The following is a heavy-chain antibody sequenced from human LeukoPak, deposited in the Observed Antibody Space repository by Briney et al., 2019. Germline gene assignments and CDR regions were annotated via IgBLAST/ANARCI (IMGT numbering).Heavy chain of an antibody. J-gene: IGHJ1*01. Sequence: ASVKVSYKASGYTFTSYGISWVRQAPGQGLEWMGWISAYNGNTNYAQKLQGRVTMTTDTSTSTAYMELRSLRFDDTAVYYCASTHLHLGYFQHWGQGTLVTVSS. D-gene: IGHD3-16*01. CDR2: ISAYNGNT. CDR3: ASTHLHLGYFQH. V-gene: IGHV1-18*01. CDR1: GYTFTSYG.